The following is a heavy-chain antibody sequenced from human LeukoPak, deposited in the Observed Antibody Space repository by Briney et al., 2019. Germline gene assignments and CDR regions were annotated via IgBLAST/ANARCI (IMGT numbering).Heavy chain of an antibody. D-gene: IGHD3-10*01. V-gene: IGHV3-53*01. CDR1: RFAVSSNY. CDR2: LYPDGRT. Sequence: GGSLRLSCAASRFAVSSNYMNWVRQAPGKGLEWVSVLYPDGRTYYADSVKGRFTISRDVSKNTLFLQMTSLRAEDTAVYYCAKAKGWYGEGYFDYWGQGTLVTVSS. J-gene: IGHJ4*02. CDR3: AKAKGWYGEGYFDY.